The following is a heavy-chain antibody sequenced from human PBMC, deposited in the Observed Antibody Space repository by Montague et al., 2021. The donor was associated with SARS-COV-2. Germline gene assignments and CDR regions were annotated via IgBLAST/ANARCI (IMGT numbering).Heavy chain of an antibody. CDR1: GFTFSSYS. J-gene: IGHJ4*02. CDR2: ISSSSSYI. Sequence: SLRLSCAASGFTFSSYSMNWVRQAPGKGLEWVSSISSSSSYIYYADSVKGRFTISRGNAKSSLYLQMNSLRAEDTAVYYCARDVYYDILTGYYNYWGQGTLVTVSS. V-gene: IGHV3-21*01. CDR3: ARDVYYDILTGYYNY. D-gene: IGHD3-9*01.